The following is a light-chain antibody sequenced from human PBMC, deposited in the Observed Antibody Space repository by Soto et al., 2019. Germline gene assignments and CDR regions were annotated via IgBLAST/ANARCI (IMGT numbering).Light chain of an antibody. Sequence: SYELTQPPSVSVAPGKTARITCGGNKSGSKSVHWYQQKAGQAPVLVIYYDSDRPSGIPERFSGFNSGNTATLTISRVEAGDEADSYCQVWDSSSDHVVFGGGTKVTVL. CDR3: QVWDSSSDHVV. CDR1: KSGSKS. V-gene: IGLV3-21*04. CDR2: YDS. J-gene: IGLJ2*01.